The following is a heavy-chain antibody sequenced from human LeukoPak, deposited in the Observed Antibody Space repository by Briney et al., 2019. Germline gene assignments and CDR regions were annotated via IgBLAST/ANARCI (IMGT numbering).Heavy chain of an antibody. V-gene: IGHV4-59*01. Sequence: PSETLSLTCTVSGGSISSYYWSWIRQPPRKGLEWIGNIYYSGSTNYNPSPTRRVTISVDTSKNQCSLKLSSVTAADTAVYYCARVVVLGPLYYYHGMDVSGQGTTVTVSS. CDR2: IYYSGST. J-gene: IGHJ6*02. CDR1: GGSISSYY. D-gene: IGHD3-16*01. CDR3: ARVVVLGPLYYYHGMDV.